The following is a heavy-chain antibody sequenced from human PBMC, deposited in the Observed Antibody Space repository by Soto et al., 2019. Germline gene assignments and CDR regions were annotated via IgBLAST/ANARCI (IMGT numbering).Heavy chain of an antibody. V-gene: IGHV3-66*01. CDR3: ARYHDYYLDY. CDR2: IYSGGST. J-gene: IGHJ4*02. CDR1: GFTVSSNY. Sequence: GGSLSLSCAASGFTVSSNYMSWVRQAPGKGLEWVSVIYSGGSTYYADSVKGRFTVSRDNSKNTLYLQMNSLRAEDTAVYYCARYHDYYLDYWRQGTLVTVSS. D-gene: IGHD2-21*02.